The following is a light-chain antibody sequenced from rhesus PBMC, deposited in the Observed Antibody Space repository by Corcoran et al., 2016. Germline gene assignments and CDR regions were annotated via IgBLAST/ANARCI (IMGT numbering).Light chain of an antibody. CDR2: GAS. CDR3: LQHSSLWT. J-gene: IGKJ1*01. CDR1: QSVSST. Sequence: EIVMTQSPATLSLSPGERATLSCRASQSVSSTLAWYQQKPGQAPRLLIFGASNRPTGIPDRFSGSGAGTDFTLTISSLEPEAVAVYYCLQHSSLWTFDQGTKVDIK. V-gene: IGKV3-24*01.